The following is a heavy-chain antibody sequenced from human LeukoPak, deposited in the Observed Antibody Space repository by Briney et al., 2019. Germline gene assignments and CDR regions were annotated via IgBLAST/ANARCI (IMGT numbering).Heavy chain of an antibody. CDR1: GFTFNSYA. Sequence: GGSLRLSCAASGFTFNSYAIHWVRQAPGKGLEWVAVISYDGSNKYYADSVKGRFTISRDNSKNTLYLQLNSLRPEDTAVYYCARDQLAYSGYDTLFDYWGQGALVTVSS. V-gene: IGHV3-30*04. J-gene: IGHJ4*02. CDR3: ARDQLAYSGYDTLFDY. CDR2: ISYDGSNK. D-gene: IGHD5-12*01.